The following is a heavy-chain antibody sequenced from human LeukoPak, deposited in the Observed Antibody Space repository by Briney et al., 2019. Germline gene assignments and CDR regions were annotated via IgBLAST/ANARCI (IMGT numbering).Heavy chain of an antibody. V-gene: IGHV3-30*04. D-gene: IGHD3-10*01. CDR1: GFTFSSYA. CDR3: ARELLSGENWFDP. Sequence: GGSLRLSCAASGFTFSSYAMHWVRQAPGKGLEWVAVISYDGSNKYYADSVKGRFTISRDNSKNTLYLQMNSLRAEDTAVYYCARELLSGENWFDPWGQGTLVTVSS. CDR2: ISYDGSNK. J-gene: IGHJ5*02.